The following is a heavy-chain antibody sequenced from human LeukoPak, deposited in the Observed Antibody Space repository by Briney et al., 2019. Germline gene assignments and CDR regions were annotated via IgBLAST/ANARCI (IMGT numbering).Heavy chain of an antibody. CDR3: AREWTTVDLRYFDY. Sequence: PSETLSITCTVSGGSISSYYWSWIRQPPGKGLEWIGYIYYSGSTNYNPSLKSRVTISVDTSKNQFSLKLSSVTAADTAVYYCAREWTTVDLRYFDYWGQGTLVTVSS. V-gene: IGHV4-59*01. J-gene: IGHJ4*02. CDR2: IYYSGST. CDR1: GGSISSYY. D-gene: IGHD4-23*01.